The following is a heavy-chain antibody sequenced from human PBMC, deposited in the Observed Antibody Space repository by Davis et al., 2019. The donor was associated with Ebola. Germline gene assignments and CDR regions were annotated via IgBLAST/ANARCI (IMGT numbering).Heavy chain of an antibody. J-gene: IGHJ6*02. CDR1: GFTFSSYW. V-gene: IGHV3-7*03. D-gene: IGHD2-2*01. CDR3: ARAPDRGYQLLFDYYYGMDV. Sequence: PGGSLRLSCAASGFTFSSYWMSWVRQAPGKGLEWVANIKQDGSEKYYVDSVKGRFTISRDNAKNSLYLQMNSLRAEDTAVYYCARAPDRGYQLLFDYYYGMDVWGQGTTVTVSS. CDR2: IKQDGSEK.